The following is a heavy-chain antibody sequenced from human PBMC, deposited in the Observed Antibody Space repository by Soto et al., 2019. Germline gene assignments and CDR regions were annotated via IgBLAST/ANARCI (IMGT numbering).Heavy chain of an antibody. CDR2: INPNSGGT. J-gene: IGHJ3*02. D-gene: IGHD3-9*01. V-gene: IGHV1-2*04. Sequence: QVQLVQSGAEVKKPGASVKVSCKASGYTFTGYYMHWVRQAPGQGLEWMGWINPNSGGTNYAQKFQGWVTMTRDTSISTAYMELSRLRSDDTAVYYCVREYYDILTTDAFDIWGQGTMVTVSS. CDR3: VREYYDILTTDAFDI. CDR1: GYTFTGYY.